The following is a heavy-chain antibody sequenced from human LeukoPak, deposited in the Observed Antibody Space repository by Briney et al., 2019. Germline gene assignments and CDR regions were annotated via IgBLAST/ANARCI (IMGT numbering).Heavy chain of an antibody. CDR3: THRAGGPSRPHFHY. J-gene: IGHJ4*02. V-gene: IGHV2-5*01. CDR1: GLSLPSSEVG. Sequence: ESGPTLVNPTQTLTLTCTFSGLSLPSSEVGVGWIRQPPGKALEWLALIYWNDDKRYSPALKSRLTITKDTSKNQVVLTMTNMDPVDTATYYCTHRAGGPSRPHFHYWGQGTLVTVSS. CDR2: IYWNDDK. D-gene: IGHD3-10*01.